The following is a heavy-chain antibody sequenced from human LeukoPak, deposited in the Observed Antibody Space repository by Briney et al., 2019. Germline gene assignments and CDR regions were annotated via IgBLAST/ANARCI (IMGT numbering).Heavy chain of an antibody. CDR1: GYSISSGYY. J-gene: IGHJ4*02. V-gene: IGHV4-38-2*02. CDR3: ARAPRYYYDSSGFY. D-gene: IGHD3-22*01. Sequence: KPSETLSLTCTVSGYSISSGYYWGWIRQPPGKGLEWIGSIYHSGSTYYNPSLKSRVTISVDTSKNQFSLKLSSVTAADTAVYYCARAPRYYYDSSGFYWGQGTLVTVSS. CDR2: IYHSGST.